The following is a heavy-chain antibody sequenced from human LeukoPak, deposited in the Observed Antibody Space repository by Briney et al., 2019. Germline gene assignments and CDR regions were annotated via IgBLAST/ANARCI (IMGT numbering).Heavy chain of an antibody. J-gene: IGHJ3*02. CDR3: ARGDPGYYGSGSYYNHLDDAFDI. Sequence: PGGSLRLSCAASGFTFSSYGMHWVRQAPGKGLEWVAFIRYDGSNKYYADSVKGRFTISRDNSKNTLYLQMNSLRAEDTAVYYCARGDPGYYGSGSYYNHLDDAFDIWGQGTMVTVSS. V-gene: IGHV3-30*02. D-gene: IGHD3-10*01. CDR1: GFTFSSYG. CDR2: IRYDGSNK.